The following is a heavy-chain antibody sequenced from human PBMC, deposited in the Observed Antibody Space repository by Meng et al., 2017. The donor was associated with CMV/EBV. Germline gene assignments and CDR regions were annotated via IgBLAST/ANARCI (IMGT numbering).Heavy chain of an antibody. CDR1: GFTFSSYA. J-gene: IGHJ6*02. D-gene: IGHD2-2*02. CDR3: ARRESTSCYRSCGMDV. Sequence: GGSLRLSCAASGFTFSSYAMHWVRQAPGKGLEWVAVISYDGSNKYYADSVKGRFTISRDNSKNTLYPQMNSLRAEDTAVYYCARRESTSCYRSCGMDVWGQGTTVTVSS. V-gene: IGHV3-30-3*01. CDR2: ISYDGSNK.